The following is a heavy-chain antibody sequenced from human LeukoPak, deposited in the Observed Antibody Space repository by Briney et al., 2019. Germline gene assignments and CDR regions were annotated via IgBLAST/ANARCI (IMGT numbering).Heavy chain of an antibody. J-gene: IGHJ3*02. V-gene: IGHV4-34*01. Sequence: SETLSLTCAVYGGSFSGYYWSWIRRPPGKGLEWIGEINHSGGTNYNPSLKSRVTISVDTSKNQFSLKLSSVTAADTAVYYCASAMIGVPDDAFDIWGQGTMATVSS. CDR3: ASAMIGVPDDAFDI. D-gene: IGHD3-22*01. CDR2: INHSGGT. CDR1: GGSFSGYY.